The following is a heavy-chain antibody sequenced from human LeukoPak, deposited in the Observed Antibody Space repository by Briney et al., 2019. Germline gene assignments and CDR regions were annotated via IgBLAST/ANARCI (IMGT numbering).Heavy chain of an antibody. CDR1: GGSISSYH. J-gene: IGHJ4*02. CDR3: ARGTYGSGIYFFDY. CDR2: IYYTGST. D-gene: IGHD3-10*01. Sequence: PSETLSLTCTVSGGSISSYHWTWIRQPPGKGLEWIGYIYYTGSTNYNPSLKSRVTISVDTSKNQFSLRLGSVTAADTAVYYCARGTYGSGIYFFDYWGQGTLVTVSS. V-gene: IGHV4-59*01.